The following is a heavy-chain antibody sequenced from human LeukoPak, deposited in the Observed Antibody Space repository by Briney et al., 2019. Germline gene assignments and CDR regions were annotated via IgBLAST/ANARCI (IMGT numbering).Heavy chain of an antibody. CDR1: GGSISSYY. Sequence: SETLSLTCTVSGGSISSYYWSWIRQPPGKGLEWIGYIYYSGSTNYNPPLKSRVTISVDTSKNQFSLKLSSVTAADTAVYYCARSAYYYDSSGYYATYYFDYWGQGTLVTVSS. CDR2: IYYSGST. V-gene: IGHV4-59*01. D-gene: IGHD3-22*01. J-gene: IGHJ4*02. CDR3: ARSAYYYDSSGYYATYYFDY.